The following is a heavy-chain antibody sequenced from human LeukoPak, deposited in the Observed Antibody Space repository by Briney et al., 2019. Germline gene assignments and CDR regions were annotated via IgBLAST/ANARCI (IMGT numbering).Heavy chain of an antibody. V-gene: IGHV1-18*01. CDR2: ISAYNGNT. J-gene: IGHJ4*02. D-gene: IGHD5-18*01. CDR1: EYTFTSYG. CDR3: ARDQGYGAFDH. Sequence: GASVKVSCKASEYTFTSYGINWVRQAPGQGLEWMGWISAYNGNTNYAQNLQGRVTMTTDTSTATAYMELRSLTSDDTAVYFCARDQGYGAFDHWGQGTLVTVSS.